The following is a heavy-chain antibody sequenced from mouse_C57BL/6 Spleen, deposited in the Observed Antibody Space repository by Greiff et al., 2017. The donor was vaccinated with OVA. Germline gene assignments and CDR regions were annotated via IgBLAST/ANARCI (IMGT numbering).Heavy chain of an antibody. V-gene: IGHV1-64*01. Sequence: VKLQQPGAELVKPGASVKLSCKASGYTFTSYWMHWVKQRPGQGLEWIGMIHPNSGSTNYNEKFKSKATLTVDKSSSTAYMQLSSLTSEDSAVYYCARAGSRVYAMDYWGQGTSVTVSS. CDR1: GYTFTSYW. CDR3: ARAGSRVYAMDY. CDR2: IHPNSGST. J-gene: IGHJ4*01.